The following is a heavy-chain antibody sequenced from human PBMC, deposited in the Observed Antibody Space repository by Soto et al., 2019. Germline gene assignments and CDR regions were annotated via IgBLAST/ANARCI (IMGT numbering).Heavy chain of an antibody. CDR3: ARASRPLYCSSTSCYDRGYYFDY. CDR2: IYHSGST. CDR1: SGSISSSNW. Sequence: SETLSLTCAVSSGSISSSNWWSWVRQPPGKGLERIGEIYHSGSTNYNPTLKSRVTISVDKSKNQFSLKLSSVTAADTAVYYCARASRPLYCSSTSCYDRGYYFDYWGQGTLVTVSS. V-gene: IGHV4-4*02. J-gene: IGHJ4*02. D-gene: IGHD2-2*01.